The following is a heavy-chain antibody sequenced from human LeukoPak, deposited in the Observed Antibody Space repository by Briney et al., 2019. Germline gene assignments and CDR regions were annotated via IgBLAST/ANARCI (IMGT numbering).Heavy chain of an antibody. J-gene: IGHJ4*02. CDR3: ARVYYDSSGYYAKTFDY. Sequence: SETLSLTCTVSGYSISNGYYWGWIRQPPGKGLEWIGSIYYSGSTYYNPSLKSRVTISVDTSKNQFSLKLSSVTAADTAVYYCARVYYDSSGYYAKTFDYWGQGTLVTVSS. V-gene: IGHV4-38-2*02. CDR1: GYSISNGYY. CDR2: IYYSGST. D-gene: IGHD3-22*01.